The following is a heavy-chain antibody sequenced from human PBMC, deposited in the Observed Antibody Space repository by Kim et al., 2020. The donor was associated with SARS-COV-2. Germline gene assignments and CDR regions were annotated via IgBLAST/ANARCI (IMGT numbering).Heavy chain of an antibody. V-gene: IGHV1-69*13. J-gene: IGHJ5*02. D-gene: IGHD1-26*01. CDR1: GGTFSSYA. CDR3: ARGGARLGPNWFDP. Sequence: SVKVSCKASGGTFSSYAISWVRQAPGQGLEWMGGIIPIFGTANYAQKFQGRVTITADESTSTAYMELSSLRSEDTAVYYCARGGARLGPNWFDPWGQGTLVTVSS. CDR2: IIPIFGTA.